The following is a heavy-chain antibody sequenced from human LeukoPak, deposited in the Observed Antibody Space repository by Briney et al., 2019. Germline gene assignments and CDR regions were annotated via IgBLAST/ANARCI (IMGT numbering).Heavy chain of an antibody. J-gene: IGHJ5*02. CDR3: ARDLHGEFPKP. Sequence: ASVKVSCKASGYTFTSYRISWVRQAPGQGLDWMGWISAYNGNTNYAQKLQGRVTMTTDTSTSRAYMELRSLRSADTAVYYCARDLHGEFPKPWGQGTLVTVSS. CDR2: ISAYNGNT. CDR1: GYTFTSYR. D-gene: IGHD3-10*01. V-gene: IGHV1-18*01.